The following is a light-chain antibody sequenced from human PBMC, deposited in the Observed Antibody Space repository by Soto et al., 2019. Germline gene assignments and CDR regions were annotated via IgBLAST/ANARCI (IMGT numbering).Light chain of an antibody. CDR3: QQRSNWPPT. J-gene: IGKJ4*01. CDR1: QSVSGK. V-gene: IGKV3-11*01. Sequence: TVMTQSPATLSVSPGERATLSCRASQSVSGKLAWYQQKPGQAPRLLIYDAVRRATGIPARFSGSGSGTDFTLTISSLEPEDFAVYYCQQRSNWPPTFGGGTKVDIK. CDR2: DAV.